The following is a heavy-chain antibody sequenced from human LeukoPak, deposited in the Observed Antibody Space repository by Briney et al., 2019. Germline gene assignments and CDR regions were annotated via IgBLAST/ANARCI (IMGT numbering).Heavy chain of an antibody. CDR2: ISAYNGNT. J-gene: IGHJ3*02. Sequence: ASVKVSCKASGYTFSRYGISWVRQAPGQGLEWMGWISAYNGNTHDVQKLQGRVTMTTATSTRTAYMELRSLRFDDTAVYYCARRGYCSRTSCPSLHDDSLDIWGQGTMVTVSS. CDR3: ARRGYCSRTSCPSLHDDSLDI. V-gene: IGHV1-18*01. D-gene: IGHD2-2*01. CDR1: GYTFSRYG.